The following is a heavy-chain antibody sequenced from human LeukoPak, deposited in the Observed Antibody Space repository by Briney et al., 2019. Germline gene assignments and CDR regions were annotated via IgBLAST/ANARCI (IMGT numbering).Heavy chain of an antibody. Sequence: PGRSLTLSCAASGFTFDDYAMHWVRQAPGKGLEWVSGMSWNSGSIGYADSVKGRFTISRDNAKNSLYLQMNSLRAEDMALYYCAKGLYYYDSSGYPEGAFDIWGQGTMVTVSS. D-gene: IGHD3-22*01. CDR2: MSWNSGSI. V-gene: IGHV3-9*03. CDR3: AKGLYYYDSSGYPEGAFDI. J-gene: IGHJ3*02. CDR1: GFTFDDYA.